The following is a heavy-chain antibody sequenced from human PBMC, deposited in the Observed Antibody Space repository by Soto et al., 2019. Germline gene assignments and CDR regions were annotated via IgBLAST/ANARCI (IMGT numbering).Heavy chain of an antibody. J-gene: IGHJ6*02. CDR1: GVTFISYR. V-gene: IGHV3-30*18. Sequence: GGSLRLSCAASGVTFISYRIHWVRQDPGKGLEWVAVISYDGSNKYYADSVKGRFTISRDNSKNTLYLEMNSLRAEDTAVYYCAKDRVYGMDVWGQGTTVTVSS. CDR2: ISYDGSNK. CDR3: AKDRVYGMDV.